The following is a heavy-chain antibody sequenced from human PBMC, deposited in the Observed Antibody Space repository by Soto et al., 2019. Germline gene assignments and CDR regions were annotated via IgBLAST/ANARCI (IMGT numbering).Heavy chain of an antibody. D-gene: IGHD6-13*01. CDR2: IYYSGNT. CDR1: GVSISSYY. Sequence: SETLSHTCTVSGVSISSYYWSWIRQPPGKGLEWIGYIYYSGNTNYNPSLKSRVTISIDASKSQFSPELSSVTAADSAVYFCARGIGQQMPPFNSGQGTLVTVSS. J-gene: IGHJ4*02. V-gene: IGHV4-59*01. CDR3: ARGIGQQMPPFN.